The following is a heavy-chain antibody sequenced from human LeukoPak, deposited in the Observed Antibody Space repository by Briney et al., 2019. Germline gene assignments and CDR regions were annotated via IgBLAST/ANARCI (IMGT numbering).Heavy chain of an antibody. CDR3: ARDGRPLDY. CDR1: GFPVSGVC. CDR2: IKQDGGEK. J-gene: IGHJ4*02. Sequence: GGSLRLSCAASGFPVSGVCFTWVRQAPGKGLEWVANIKQDGGEKYYVDSVKGRFTISRDNAKNSLYLQMNSLRVEDTAVYYCARDGRPLDYWGQGTLVTVSS. V-gene: IGHV3-7*03.